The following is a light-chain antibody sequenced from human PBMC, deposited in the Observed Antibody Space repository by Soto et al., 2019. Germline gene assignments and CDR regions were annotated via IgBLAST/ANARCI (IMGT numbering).Light chain of an antibody. CDR1: QSVSSN. Sequence: EIVMTQSPATLSVSPGERATLSCRASQSVSSNLAWYQQKPGQAPRLLIYGASTRATGIPARFSGSGSGTDFTLTNSGLQSEVFAFYYCKQKKNWPPWTFGQGTKVKIK. V-gene: IGKV3-15*01. CDR2: GAS. J-gene: IGKJ1*01. CDR3: KQKKNWPPWT.